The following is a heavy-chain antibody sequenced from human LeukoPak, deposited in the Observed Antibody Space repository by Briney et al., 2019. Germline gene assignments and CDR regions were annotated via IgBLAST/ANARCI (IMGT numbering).Heavy chain of an antibody. D-gene: IGHD2-21*02. CDR2: ISAHNGNT. Sequence: ASVKVSCKASGYTFPSYGISWVRQAPGQGLEWMGWISAHNGNTNYAQKLQGRVTMTTDTSTSTAYMELRSLRSDDTAVYYCARDSPYCGGDCYSTYYGMDVWGQGTTVTVSS. CDR3: ARDSPYCGGDCYSTYYGMDV. CDR1: GYTFPSYG. J-gene: IGHJ6*02. V-gene: IGHV1-18*01.